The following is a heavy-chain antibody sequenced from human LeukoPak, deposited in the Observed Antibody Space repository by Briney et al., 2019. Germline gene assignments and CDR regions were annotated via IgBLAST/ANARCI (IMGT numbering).Heavy chain of an antibody. CDR2: VDSTGET. CDR1: GFTLSSYD. D-gene: IGHD3-10*01. V-gene: IGHV3-13*01. Sequence: GGSLRLSCAASGFTLSSYDMHWVRHATGKGPEWVSTVDSTGETYYSGSVKGRFTISRDSAKNSLYLQINSLRPGDTAVYYCARGRRYYGLGTYRQREGYYFDYWGQGTLVTVSS. J-gene: IGHJ4*02. CDR3: ARGRRYYGLGTYRQREGYYFDY.